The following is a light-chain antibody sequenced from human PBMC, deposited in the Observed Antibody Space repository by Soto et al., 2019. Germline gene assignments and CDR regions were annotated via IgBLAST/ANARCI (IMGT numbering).Light chain of an antibody. J-gene: IGKJ1*01. Sequence: IQMTQSPSSLSASVGDRVTITCRASHVISNYLAWYQQKPGKVPKLLIYAASTLQSGVPSRFSGSGSGTDFTLTISSLQPEDVATYYCQKYNSAPWTFGQGTKV. V-gene: IGKV1-27*01. CDR1: HVISNY. CDR3: QKYNSAPWT. CDR2: AAS.